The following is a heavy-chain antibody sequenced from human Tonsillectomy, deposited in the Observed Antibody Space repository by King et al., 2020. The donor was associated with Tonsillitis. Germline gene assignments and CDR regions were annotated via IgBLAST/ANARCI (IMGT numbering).Heavy chain of an antibody. D-gene: IGHD6-19*01. CDR1: GYTFTGSY. J-gene: IGHJ4*02. V-gene: IGHV1-2*02. CDR3: AIWREQRLVGDGYYFDY. Sequence: VQLVESGSEVKKPGASVKVSCRASGYTFTGSYMHWVRQAPGQGLEWMGWINPDSGGTNYAQKFQGRVTMTRDTSIATAYMEVSRLGSEDTAMYYCAIWREQRLVGDGYYFDYWGQGTLVTVSS. CDR2: INPDSGGT.